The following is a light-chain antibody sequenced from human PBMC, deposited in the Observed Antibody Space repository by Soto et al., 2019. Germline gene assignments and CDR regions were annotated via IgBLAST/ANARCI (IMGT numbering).Light chain of an antibody. CDR1: QSVSSSY. CDR2: GAS. V-gene: IGKV3-20*01. Sequence: EIVLTQSPGTLSLSPGERATLSCRASQSVSSSYLAWYQQKPGQAPRLLIYGASSRATGIPDRFSGSGSGTDFTLTISRLEPGDCAVYYCQQYGSSPPMYTFGQGTKLEIK. CDR3: QQYGSSPPMYT. J-gene: IGKJ2*01.